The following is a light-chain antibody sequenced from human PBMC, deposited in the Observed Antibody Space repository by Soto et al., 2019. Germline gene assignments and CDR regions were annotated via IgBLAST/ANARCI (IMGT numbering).Light chain of an antibody. CDR1: QSVSSY. Sequence: EIVLTQSPSTLSLSPRERATLSCLARQSVSSYLAWYQQQPGQAPRLHIYDESNRATGIPARFNGSGSWTDFALTISSLEPEDLEVYYCQQRSNWPLLNFGGGNQVEIK. CDR2: DES. J-gene: IGKJ4*01. CDR3: QQRSNWPLLN. V-gene: IGKV3-11*01.